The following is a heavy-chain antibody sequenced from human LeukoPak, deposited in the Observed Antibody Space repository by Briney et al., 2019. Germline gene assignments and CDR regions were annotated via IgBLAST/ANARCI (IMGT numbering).Heavy chain of an antibody. J-gene: IGHJ4*02. CDR1: GFTFSRYW. V-gene: IGHV3-74*03. CDR3: VRDNYGVDY. CDR2: INSDGSST. D-gene: IGHD3-10*01. Sequence: GGSLRLSCAASGFTFSRYWMQWVRQAPGQGLVWLSHINSDGSSTTYADSVRGRSTTSRDNAKNTLYLQMNSLRAEDTAVYYCVRDNYGVDYWGQGTLVTVSS.